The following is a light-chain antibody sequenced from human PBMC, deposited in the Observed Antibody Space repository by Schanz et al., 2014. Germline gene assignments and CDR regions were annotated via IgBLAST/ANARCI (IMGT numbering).Light chain of an antibody. J-gene: IGKJ4*01. Sequence: EIVLTQSPGTVSLSPGESAALSCRASQSVSSNSFAWYQQKPGQAPRLLIYGASSRATGIPDRFSGSGSGTDFTLTISSLEPEDFSVYYCQQRCDWPITFGGGTKVEIK. CDR2: GAS. V-gene: IGKV3D-20*02. CDR3: QQRCDWPIT. CDR1: QSVSSNS.